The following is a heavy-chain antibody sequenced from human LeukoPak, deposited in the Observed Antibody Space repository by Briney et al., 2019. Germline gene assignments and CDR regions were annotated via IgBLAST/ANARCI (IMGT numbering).Heavy chain of an antibody. J-gene: IGHJ4*02. CDR2: IRNDGSII. CDR3: ARDLHCSSTSCYWLDY. Sequence: GSLRLSCAASGFTVSNNYMSWVRQAPGKGLEWVAFIRNDGSIIYNADSVKGRFTISRDNSKNTLYLQMNSLRVDDTAVYYCARDLHCSSTSCYWLDYWGQGTLVTVSS. D-gene: IGHD2-2*01. CDR1: GFTVSNNY. V-gene: IGHV3-30*02.